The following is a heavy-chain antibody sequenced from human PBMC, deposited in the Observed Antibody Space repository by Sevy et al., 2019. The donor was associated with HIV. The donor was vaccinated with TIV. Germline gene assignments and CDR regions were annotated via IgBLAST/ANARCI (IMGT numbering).Heavy chain of an antibody. D-gene: IGHD3-3*01. CDR1: GFTFSSYW. CDR2: IKQDGSEK. V-gene: IGHV3-7*01. Sequence: GGSLRLSCAASGFTFSSYWMSWVRRAPGKGLEWVANIKQDGSEKYYVDSVKGRFTISRDNAKNSLYLQMNSLRAEDTAVYYCARDPGRGVTIFGVVIHPFNYYGMDVWGQGTTVTVSS. CDR3: ARDPGRGVTIFGVVIHPFNYYGMDV. J-gene: IGHJ6*02.